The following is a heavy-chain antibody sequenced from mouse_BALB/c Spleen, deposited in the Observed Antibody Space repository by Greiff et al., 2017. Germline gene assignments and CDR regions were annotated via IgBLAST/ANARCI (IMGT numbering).Heavy chain of an antibody. Sequence: VQLQQPGAELVKPGASVKLSCKASGYTFTSYWMHWVKQRPGQGLEWIGEIDPSDSYTNYNQKFKGKATLTVDKSSSTAYMQLSSLTSEDSAVYYCAGTSNWDGRFAYWGQGTLVTVSA. CDR2: IDPSDSYT. D-gene: IGHD4-1*01. J-gene: IGHJ3*01. V-gene: IGHV1-69*02. CDR3: AGTSNWDGRFAY. CDR1: GYTFTSYW.